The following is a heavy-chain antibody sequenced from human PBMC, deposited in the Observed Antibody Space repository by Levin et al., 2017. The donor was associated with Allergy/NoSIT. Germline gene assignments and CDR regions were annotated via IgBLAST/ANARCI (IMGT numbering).Heavy chain of an antibody. CDR2: INSDGIST. CDR3: ARGFYDSSLYSLGA. D-gene: IGHD3-22*01. CDR1: GFTFSTYW. Sequence: GGSLRLSCAASGFTFSTYWMHWVRQTPGKGLVWVSRINSDGISTTYADSVKGRFTISRDNAKNTLYLQMNSLRAEDTAVYYCARGFYDSSLYSLGALGQGTLVTVSS. V-gene: IGHV3-74*03. J-gene: IGHJ5*02.